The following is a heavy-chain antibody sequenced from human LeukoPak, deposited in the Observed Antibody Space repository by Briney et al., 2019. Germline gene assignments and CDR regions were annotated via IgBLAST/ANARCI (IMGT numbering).Heavy chain of an antibody. Sequence: GGSLRLSCAASRVTFSNYAMSWVRQAPGKGLEWVAGISGSGGGTYYADSVKGRFTISRDNSRNTLYLQMNSLRVEDTAVYYCAKAAGMVISFRYYYMDVWGRGTTVTVSS. CDR1: RVTFSNYA. J-gene: IGHJ6*03. CDR3: AKAAGMVISFRYYYMDV. CDR2: ISGSGGGT. V-gene: IGHV3-23*01. D-gene: IGHD3-3*01.